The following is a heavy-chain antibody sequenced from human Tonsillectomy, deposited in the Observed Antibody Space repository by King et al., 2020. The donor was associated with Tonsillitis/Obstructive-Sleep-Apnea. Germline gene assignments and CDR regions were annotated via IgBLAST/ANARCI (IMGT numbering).Heavy chain of an antibody. CDR2: IIPIFGTA. V-gene: IGHV1-69*12. CDR1: GGTFSSYA. J-gene: IGHJ3*02. Sequence: QLVQSGAEVKKPGSSVKVSCKASGGTFSSYAISWVRQAPGQGLEWMGGIIPIFGTANYAQKFQGRVTITADESTSTAYMELSSLRSEDTAVYYCARDTTLGYCSSTSCPTDAFDIWGQGTMVTVSS. CDR3: ARDTTLGYCSSTSCPTDAFDI. D-gene: IGHD2-2*01.